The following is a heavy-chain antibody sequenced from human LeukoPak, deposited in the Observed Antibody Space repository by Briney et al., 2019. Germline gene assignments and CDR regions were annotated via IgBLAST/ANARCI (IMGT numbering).Heavy chain of an antibody. V-gene: IGHV4-59*12. D-gene: IGHD6-13*01. CDR3: ARAAVGIAAAGPLDY. CDR1: GGSFTNYY. CDR2: NYYSGIT. J-gene: IGHJ4*02. Sequence: SETLSLTCTVSGGSFTNYYWSWVRQPPGKGLEWIGYNYYSGITNYNPSLKSRVIISVDTSKNQFSLQLNSVTPEDTAVYYCARAAVGIAAAGPLDYWGQGTLVTVSS.